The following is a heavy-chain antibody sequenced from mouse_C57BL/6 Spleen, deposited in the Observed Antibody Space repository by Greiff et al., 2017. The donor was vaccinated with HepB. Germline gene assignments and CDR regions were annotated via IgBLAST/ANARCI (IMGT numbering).Heavy chain of an antibody. V-gene: IGHV5-4*03. J-gene: IGHJ2*01. Sequence: DVKLVESGGGLVKPGGSLKLSCAASGFTFSSYAMSWVRQTPEKRLEWVATISDGGSYTYYPDNVKGRFTISRDNAKNNLYLQMSHLKSEDTAMYYCARAPTGTGSHYLDYWGQGTTLTVSS. D-gene: IGHD4-1*02. CDR3: ARAPTGTGSHYLDY. CDR1: GFTFSSYA. CDR2: ISDGGSYT.